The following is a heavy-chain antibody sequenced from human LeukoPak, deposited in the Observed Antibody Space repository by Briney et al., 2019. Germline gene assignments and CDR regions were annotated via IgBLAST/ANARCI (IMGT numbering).Heavy chain of an antibody. D-gene: IGHD3-10*01. V-gene: IGHV3-23*01. CDR1: GFTLSDYA. CDR2: MSGNSAKT. Sequence: PGGSLRLACAASGFTLSDYAMSWVRQAPGGGLEWVSSMSGNSAKTYYADSVKGRFTISREETNDTLFFQMNSLRAGDTALYFRAKGKAGFGELFDWGPGTLVSVSS. J-gene: IGHJ4*02. CDR3: AKGKAGFGELFD.